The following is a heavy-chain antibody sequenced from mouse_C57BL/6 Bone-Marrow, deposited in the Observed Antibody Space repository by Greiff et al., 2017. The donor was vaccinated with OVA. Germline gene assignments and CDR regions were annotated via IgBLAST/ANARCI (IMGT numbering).Heavy chain of an antibody. Sequence: QVQLQQPGAELVKPGASVKLSCKASGYTFTSYWMRWVKQRPGQGLEWIGEIDPSDSYTNYNQKFKGKATLTVDTSSSTAYMQLSSLTSEDSAVYYCADSSGYGDWGQGTTLTVSS. V-gene: IGHV1-50*01. CDR1: GYTFTSYW. CDR3: ADSSGYGD. CDR2: IDPSDSYT. D-gene: IGHD3-2*02. J-gene: IGHJ2*01.